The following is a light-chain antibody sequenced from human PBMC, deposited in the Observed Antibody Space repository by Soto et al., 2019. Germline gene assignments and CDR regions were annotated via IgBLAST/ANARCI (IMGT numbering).Light chain of an antibody. V-gene: IGKV3-20*01. CDR3: QQYGSSPVA. CDR1: QSVRSSY. J-gene: IGKJ1*01. CDR2: AAS. Sequence: IGLTQSPGTLSLSPGERATLSCRASQSVRSSYLAWYQQKPGQAPRLLIYAASSRATGIPDRFSGSGSGTDFTLTISRLEPEDFAVYYCQQYGSSPVAFGQGTKVDIK.